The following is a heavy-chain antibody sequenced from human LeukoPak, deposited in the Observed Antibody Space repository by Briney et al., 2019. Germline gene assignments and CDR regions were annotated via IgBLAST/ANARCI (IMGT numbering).Heavy chain of an antibody. J-gene: IGHJ4*02. CDR1: GYTFTGYY. Sequence: ASVKFSCKASGYTFTGYYIRWVRQAPGQGLEWMGWINPNSGGTSYEQKFQGRVTMARDTSISTAYMELSRLRSDDTAVYYCAREAYYDILTGVDYWGQGTLVTVSS. V-gene: IGHV1-2*02. CDR2: INPNSGGT. D-gene: IGHD3-9*01. CDR3: AREAYYDILTGVDY.